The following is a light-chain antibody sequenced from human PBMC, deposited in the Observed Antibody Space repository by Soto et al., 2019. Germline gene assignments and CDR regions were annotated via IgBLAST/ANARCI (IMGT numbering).Light chain of an antibody. CDR2: KAS. Sequence: DIPMTQSPSTLSASVGDRVTITCRASQSISNWLAWYQQKPGRAPKLLIYKASNLQSGVPSRFSGSGSGTEFTLTISSLQPDDFATYYCQQFNSYSPWTFGQGTKVEIK. CDR1: QSISNW. J-gene: IGKJ1*01. CDR3: QQFNSYSPWT. V-gene: IGKV1-5*03.